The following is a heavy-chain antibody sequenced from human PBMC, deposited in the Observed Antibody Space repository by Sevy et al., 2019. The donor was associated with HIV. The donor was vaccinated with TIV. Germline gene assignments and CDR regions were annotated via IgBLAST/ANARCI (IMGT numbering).Heavy chain of an antibody. CDR3: TRWKSAQSIFDY. CDR1: GFTFGDYC. V-gene: IGHV3-49*04. D-gene: IGHD1-1*01. CDR2: LKSDVYGGTV. Sequence: GGSLRLSCTASGFTFGDYCMSWVRQAPGKGLEWVAFLKSDVYGGTVDHAASVRGRFVISRDDSKTIAYLQMNDLKTEDTGVYYCTRWKSAQSIFDYWGQGTLVTVSS. J-gene: IGHJ4*02.